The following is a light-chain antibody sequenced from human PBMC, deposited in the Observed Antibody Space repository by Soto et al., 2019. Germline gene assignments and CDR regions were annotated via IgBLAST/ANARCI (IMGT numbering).Light chain of an antibody. CDR3: QQYNGYPWT. V-gene: IGKV1-5*02. CDR2: DAS. Sequence: DIQMTQSPSTLSASVGDRVTIICRASQSISSWLAWYQQKPGKAPKLLIYDASSLESGVPSRFSGSGSGTEFTLTISSLQPDDFATYYCQQYNGYPWTFGQGTKVVIK. CDR1: QSISSW. J-gene: IGKJ1*01.